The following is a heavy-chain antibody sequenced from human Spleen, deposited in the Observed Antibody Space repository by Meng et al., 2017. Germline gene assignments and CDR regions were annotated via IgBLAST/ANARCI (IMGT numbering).Heavy chain of an antibody. D-gene: IGHD4-11*01. CDR2: INHSGST. CDR3: ARGPTTMAHDFDY. Sequence: QVQLQEWCAGLLKPSETLSLTCVVSGGSFSDSYWSWIRQPQGKGLEWIGEINHSGSTNYNPSLESRATISVDTSQNNLSLKLSSVTAADSAVYYCARGPTTMAHDFDYWGQGTLVTVSS. V-gene: IGHV4-34*01. J-gene: IGHJ4*02. CDR1: GGSFSDSY.